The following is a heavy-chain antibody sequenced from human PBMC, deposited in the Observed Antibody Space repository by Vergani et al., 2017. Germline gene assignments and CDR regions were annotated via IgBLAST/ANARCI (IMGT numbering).Heavy chain of an antibody. CDR1: GYSFTSYW. Sequence: EVQLVQSGAEVKKPGESLKISCKGSGYSFTSYWIGWVRQMPGKGLEWMGIIYPGDSDTRYSPSFQGQVTSSADKSISTAYLQWSSLKASDTAMYYCARRLNTAMAKYYFDYWGQGTLVTVSS. D-gene: IGHD5-18*01. CDR3: ARRLNTAMAKYYFDY. J-gene: IGHJ4*02. CDR2: IYPGDSDT. V-gene: IGHV5-51*01.